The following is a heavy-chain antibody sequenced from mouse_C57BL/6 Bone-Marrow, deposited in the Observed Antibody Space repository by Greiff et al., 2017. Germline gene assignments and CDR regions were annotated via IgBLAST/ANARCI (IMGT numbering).Heavy chain of an antibody. D-gene: IGHD1-1*01. CDR1: GYTFTSYD. CDR3: ARLEFDGSSGDWYFDV. J-gene: IGHJ1*03. V-gene: IGHV1-85*01. Sequence: QVQLQQSGPELVKPGASVKLSCKASGYTFTSYDINWVKQRPGQGLEWIGWIYPRDGSTQYNEKFKGKATLTVDTSSSTAYMELPSLTSEDSAVYFCARLEFDGSSGDWYFDVGGTGTTVTVSS. CDR2: IYPRDGST.